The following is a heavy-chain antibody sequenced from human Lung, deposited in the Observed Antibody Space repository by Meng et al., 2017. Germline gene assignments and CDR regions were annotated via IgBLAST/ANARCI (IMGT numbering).Heavy chain of an antibody. V-gene: IGHV4-34*01. D-gene: IGHD4-11*01. CDR1: GGSFSDYY. CDR2: INHSGST. Sequence: QGQLQPGGGGPLKASETPSPPCVVSGGSFSDYYWSWIRQPPGKGLEWIGEINHSGSTNYNPSLESRATISVDTSQNNLSLKLSSVTAADSAVYYCARGPTTMAHDFDYWGQGTLVTVSS. J-gene: IGHJ4*02. CDR3: ARGPTTMAHDFDY.